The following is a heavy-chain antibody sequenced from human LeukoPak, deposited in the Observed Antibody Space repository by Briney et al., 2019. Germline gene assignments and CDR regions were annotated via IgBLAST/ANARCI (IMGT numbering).Heavy chain of an antibody. J-gene: IGHJ4*02. CDR1: GLPVTDNY. D-gene: IGHD4-17*01. Sequence: GGSLRLSCAASGLPVTDNYWHWVHQPPGKRPEWLSIIYRDGDTKYADSVKGRFTVSRDISKSTLYLQMNRLRAEDTAVYFCTYGDYPLTYWGQGTLVTVSS. CDR2: IYRDGDT. V-gene: IGHV3-66*01. CDR3: TYGDYPLTY.